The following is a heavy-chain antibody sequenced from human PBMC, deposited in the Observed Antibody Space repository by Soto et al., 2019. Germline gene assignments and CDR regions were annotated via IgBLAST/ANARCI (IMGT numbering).Heavy chain of an antibody. CDR1: GGSISSGGYY. CDR3: GGRGGREGYYGSGDFDY. CDR2: IYYSGST. Sequence: QVQLQESGPGLVKPSQTLSLTCTVSGGSISSGGYYWSWIRQHPGKGLEWIGYIYYSGSTYYNPSPKSWVNKSGGKAKDQFSLKVGLLNGADKGGDYCGGRGGREGYYGSGDFDYWGQGTLVTVSS. D-gene: IGHD3-10*01. V-gene: IGHV4-31*03. J-gene: IGHJ4*02.